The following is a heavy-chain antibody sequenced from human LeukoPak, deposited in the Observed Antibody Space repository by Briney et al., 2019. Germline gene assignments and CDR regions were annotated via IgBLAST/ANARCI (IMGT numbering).Heavy chain of an antibody. J-gene: IGHJ4*02. D-gene: IGHD3/OR15-3a*01. V-gene: IGHV3-23*01. CDR1: GFIFRDYA. CDR3: AKEIGRLGVPLYDY. CDR2: ISDNGGGP. Sequence: GGSLRLSCVVSGFIFRDYAMSWVRQAPGEGLEWVAGISDNGGGPYYEDSLKGRFTISRDNSKNILYLQMNSLRAEDTAVYYCAKEIGRLGVPLYDYWGRGTLVTASS.